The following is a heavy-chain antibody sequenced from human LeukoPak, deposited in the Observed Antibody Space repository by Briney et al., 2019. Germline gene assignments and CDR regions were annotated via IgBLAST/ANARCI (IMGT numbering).Heavy chain of an antibody. CDR3: ARDSEEYSSSQAGD. V-gene: IGHV3-21*01. CDR1: GFTFSSYS. D-gene: IGHD6-6*01. J-gene: IGHJ4*02. CDR2: ISSSSSYI. Sequence: GGSLRLSCAASGFTFSSYSMNWVRQAPGKGLEWVSSISSSSSYIYYADSVKGRFTISRDNAKNSLYLQMNSLRAEDTAAYYCARDSEEYSSSQAGDWGQGTLVTVSS.